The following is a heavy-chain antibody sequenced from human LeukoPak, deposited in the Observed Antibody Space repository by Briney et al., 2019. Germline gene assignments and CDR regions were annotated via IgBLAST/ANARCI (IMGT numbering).Heavy chain of an antibody. Sequence: SETLSLTCAVYGGPFSGYYWSWIRQPPGKGLEWIGEINHSGSTNYNPSLKSRVTISVDTSKNQFSLKLSSVTAADTAVYYCAIRVMVRGPFGVWGKGTTATVSS. J-gene: IGHJ6*04. V-gene: IGHV4-34*01. CDR2: INHSGST. D-gene: IGHD3-10*01. CDR3: AIRVMVRGPFGV. CDR1: GGPFSGYY.